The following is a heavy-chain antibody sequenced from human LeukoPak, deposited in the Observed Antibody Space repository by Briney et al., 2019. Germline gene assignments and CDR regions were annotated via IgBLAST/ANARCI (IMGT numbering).Heavy chain of an antibody. J-gene: IGHJ6*02. D-gene: IGHD3-3*01. Sequence: SETLSLTCTVSGGSVSSGSYYWSWIRQPPGKGLEWIGYIYYSGSTNYNPSLKSRVAISVDTSKNQFSLKLSSVTAADTAVYYCARDFTGHDFWSGYYYYGMDVWGQGTTVTVSS. V-gene: IGHV4-61*01. CDR3: ARDFTGHDFWSGYYYYGMDV. CDR2: IYYSGST. CDR1: GGSVSSGSYY.